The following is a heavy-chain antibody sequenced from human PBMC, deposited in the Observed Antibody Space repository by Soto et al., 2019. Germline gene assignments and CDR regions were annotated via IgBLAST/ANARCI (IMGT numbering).Heavy chain of an antibody. D-gene: IGHD2-2*01. CDR3: AIHTRPKRCLLPYYYYGMDV. CDR1: GYSFTSYW. J-gene: IGHJ6*02. V-gene: IGHV5-10-1*01. Sequence: GESLKISCKGSGYSFTSYWISWVRQMPGKGLEWMGRIDPSDSYTKYSPSFQGHVTISADKSISTAYRQWSSLKASDTAMYYCAIHTRPKRCLLPYYYYGMDVWGQGTTVTVSS. CDR2: IDPSDSYT.